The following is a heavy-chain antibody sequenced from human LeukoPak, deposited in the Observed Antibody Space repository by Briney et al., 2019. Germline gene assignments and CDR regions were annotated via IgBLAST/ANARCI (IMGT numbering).Heavy chain of an antibody. CDR1: GFTFSSFA. CDR3: ARITEGYSYGGYFDY. D-gene: IGHD5-18*01. J-gene: IGHJ4*02. CDR2: ISSNGGGT. Sequence: GGSLRLSCAASGFTFSSFAMSWVRQAPGKGLEYVSAISSNGGGTYYANSVKGRFTISRDNSKNTLYLQVGSLRVEDMGVYYCARITEGYSYGGYFDYWGQATLATVSS. V-gene: IGHV3-64*01.